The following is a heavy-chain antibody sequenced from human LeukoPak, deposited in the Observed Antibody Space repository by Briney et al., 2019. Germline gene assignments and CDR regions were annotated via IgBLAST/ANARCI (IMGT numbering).Heavy chain of an antibody. J-gene: IGHJ3*02. D-gene: IGHD1-26*01. CDR1: GFTFSSYS. Sequence: GGSLRLSCAASGFTFSSYSMKWVRQAPGKGLECVSSISSSSSYIHYADSVKGRFTISRDNAKNSLYLQMNSLRVEDTAVYFCARVRYRSDAFDIWGQETMVTVSS. CDR3: ARVRYRSDAFDI. V-gene: IGHV3-21*04. CDR2: ISSSSSYI.